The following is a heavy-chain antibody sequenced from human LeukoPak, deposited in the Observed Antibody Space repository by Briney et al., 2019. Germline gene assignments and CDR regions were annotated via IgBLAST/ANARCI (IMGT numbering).Heavy chain of an antibody. CDR1: GFLFSSYW. J-gene: IGHJ5*02. V-gene: IGHV3-7*01. CDR3: ARGGGLTDS. Sequence: GGSLRRSGAASGFLFSSYWMSWGRQAPGKGREWGANINYDGSDKHCVYSVRCRFTSSRDNAKNSLYLKMNSLRVEDTAIYSCARGGGLTDSWGQGTLVTVSS. D-gene: IGHD3-16*01. CDR2: INYDGSDK.